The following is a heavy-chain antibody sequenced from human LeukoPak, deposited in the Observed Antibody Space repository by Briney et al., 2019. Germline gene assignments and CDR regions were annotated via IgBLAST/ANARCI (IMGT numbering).Heavy chain of an antibody. J-gene: IGHJ4*02. CDR2: IYYSGST. CDR3: ARRSGGSGSYFRDY. D-gene: IGHD3-10*01. V-gene: IGHV4-39*01. Sequence: SETRSLTCTVSGGSISSSSYYWGWIRQPPGKGLEGIGSIYYSGSTYYNPSLKSRVTISVDTSKNQFSLKLSSVTAADTAVYYCARRSGGSGSYFRDYWGQGTLVTVSS. CDR1: GGSISSSSYY.